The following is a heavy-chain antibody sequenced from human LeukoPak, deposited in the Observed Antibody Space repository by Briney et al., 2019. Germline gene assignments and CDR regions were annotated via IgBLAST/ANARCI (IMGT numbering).Heavy chain of an antibody. D-gene: IGHD2-21*02. CDR2: ISYDGSNK. J-gene: IGHJ5*02. CDR1: GFTFSSYG. V-gene: IGHV3-30*18. CDR3: AKDRGAAYCGGDCSYNWFDP. Sequence: QPGGSLRLSCAASGFTFSSYGMHWVRQAPGKGLEWVAVISYDGSNKYYADSVKGRFTISRDNSKNTLYLQMNSLRAEDTAVYYCAKDRGAAYCGGDCSYNWFDPWGQGTLVTVSS.